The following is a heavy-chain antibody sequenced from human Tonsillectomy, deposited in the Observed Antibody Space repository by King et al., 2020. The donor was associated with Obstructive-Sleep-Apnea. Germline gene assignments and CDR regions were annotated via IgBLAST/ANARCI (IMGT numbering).Heavy chain of an antibody. Sequence: TLKESGPVLVKPTETLTLTCTVSGFSLSNAGMAVGWIRQPPGKALEWLAHIFSNDEKSYSTSLKNRLTISKDTSKSQVVLIMTNMDPVDTATYYCARIGYCSSTSCLNYDYWGQGTLVTVSS. CDR2: IFSNDEK. CDR3: ARIGYCSSTSCLNYDY. D-gene: IGHD2-2*01. V-gene: IGHV2-26*01. CDR1: GFSLSNAGMA. J-gene: IGHJ4*02.